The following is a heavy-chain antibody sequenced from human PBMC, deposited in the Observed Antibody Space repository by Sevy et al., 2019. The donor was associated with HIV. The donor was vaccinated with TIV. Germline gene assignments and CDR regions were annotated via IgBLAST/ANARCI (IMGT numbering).Heavy chain of an antibody. CDR3: ARMLSCGGACYYFDS. D-gene: IGHD2-21*02. J-gene: IGHJ4*02. CDR1: GYTFSNFD. V-gene: IGHV1-46*04. CDR2: INPSGGYT. Sequence: ASVKVSCKASGYTFSNFDIHWVRQAPGQGLESMGLINPSGGYTNYAQSLQGRVTMTRDTSATTVYMELRSLRSEDTAVYYCARMLSCGGACYYFDSWGQGTLVTVSS.